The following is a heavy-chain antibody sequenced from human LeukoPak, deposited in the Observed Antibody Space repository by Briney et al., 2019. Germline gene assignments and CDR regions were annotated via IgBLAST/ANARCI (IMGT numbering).Heavy chain of an antibody. CDR3: ARRVQDASSSGWSNSAYYFDY. Sequence: ASETLSLTCAVYGGSFSGYYWSWIRRPPGKGLEWIGEINHSGSTNYNPSLKSRVTISVDTSKNQFSLKLSSVTAADTAVYYCARRVQDASSSGWSNSAYYFDYWGQGTLVTVSS. V-gene: IGHV4-34*01. CDR1: GGSFSGYY. D-gene: IGHD6-19*01. J-gene: IGHJ4*02. CDR2: INHSGST.